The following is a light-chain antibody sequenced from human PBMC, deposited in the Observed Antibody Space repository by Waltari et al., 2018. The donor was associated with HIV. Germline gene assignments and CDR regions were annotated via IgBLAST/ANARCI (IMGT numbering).Light chain of an antibody. J-gene: IGKJ2*01. Sequence: DIKMTQSPTPISASVGDRVTITCRASQSITNYLNWYQQKPGKAPRLLIFAGSSLQSGVPARFSGSGSGTDFTLTITSLQAEDFATYYCQQSYSTPRTFGQGTKLDIK. CDR2: AGS. V-gene: IGKV1-39*01. CDR3: QQSYSTPRT. CDR1: QSITNY.